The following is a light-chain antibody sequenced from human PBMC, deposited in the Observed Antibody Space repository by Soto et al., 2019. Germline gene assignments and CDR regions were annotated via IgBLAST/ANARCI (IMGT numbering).Light chain of an antibody. Sequence: QAVVTQPPSVSAAPGQKVTISCSGSSSNIGNNYVFWYQQLPGTAPKLLIYDNDKGPSGIPDRFSGSKSGTSATLGITGLQTGDEADYYCATWDRSLSVGVFGGGTKLTVL. J-gene: IGLJ2*01. CDR3: ATWDRSLSVGV. V-gene: IGLV1-51*01. CDR2: DND. CDR1: SSNIGNNY.